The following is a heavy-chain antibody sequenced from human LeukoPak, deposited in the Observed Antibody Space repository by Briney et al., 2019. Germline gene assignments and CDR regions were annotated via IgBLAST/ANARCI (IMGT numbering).Heavy chain of an antibody. V-gene: IGHV4-4*07. Sequence: GSLRLSCAASGFTFSDHYMDWVRQPAGKGLEWIGRIYPSGGTNYNPSLKSRVTISVDTSKNQFSLRLSSVTAADTAVYYCARGGTILNWFDPWGQGTLVTVSS. CDR2: IYPSGGT. D-gene: IGHD3-16*01. J-gene: IGHJ5*02. CDR1: GFTFSDHY. CDR3: ARGGTILNWFDP.